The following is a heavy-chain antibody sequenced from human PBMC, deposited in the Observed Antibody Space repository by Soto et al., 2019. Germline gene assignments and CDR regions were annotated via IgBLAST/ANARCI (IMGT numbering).Heavy chain of an antibody. J-gene: IGHJ6*02. CDR2: ISSSSDI. CDR3: ARGTPPTTNYYFWGGYYYYYGMDV. Sequence: GGSLRLSCAASGFTFSSYSMNWVRQAPGKGLEWVSSISSSSDIYYADSVKGRFTISRDNAKNTLYLQMNSLRAEDTDFYYCARGTPPTTNYYFWGGYYYYYGMDVWGQGTTVTVSS. CDR1: GFTFSSYS. D-gene: IGHD3-3*01. V-gene: IGHV3-21*01.